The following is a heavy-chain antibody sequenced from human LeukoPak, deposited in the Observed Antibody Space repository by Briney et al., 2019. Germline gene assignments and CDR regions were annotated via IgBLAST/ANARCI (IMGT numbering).Heavy chain of an antibody. D-gene: IGHD4-17*01. V-gene: IGHV3-30*18. J-gene: IGHJ4*02. CDR2: ISYDGSNK. Sequence: GGSLRLSCAASGFTFSSYGMHWVRQAPGKGLEWVAVISYDGSNKYYADPVKGRFTISRDNSKNTLYLQMNSLRAEDTAVYYCAKDWGYGDYGGYYFDYWGQGTLVTVSS. CDR3: AKDWGYGDYGGYYFDY. CDR1: GFTFSSYG.